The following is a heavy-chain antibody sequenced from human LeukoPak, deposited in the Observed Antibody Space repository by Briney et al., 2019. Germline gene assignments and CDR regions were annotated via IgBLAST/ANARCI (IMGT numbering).Heavy chain of an antibody. Sequence: GGSLRLSCIASGFTFSSYAMTWVRQAPGKGLEWVSAITGNGISTYYADSVKGRFTISRDNPKNTLYLQMHSLRAEDTAIYYCAKVTGGDMITYGGLDYWGQGALVTVSS. D-gene: IGHD3-16*01. CDR3: AKVTGGDMITYGGLDY. J-gene: IGHJ4*02. CDR1: GFTFSSYA. CDR2: ITGNGIST. V-gene: IGHV3-23*01.